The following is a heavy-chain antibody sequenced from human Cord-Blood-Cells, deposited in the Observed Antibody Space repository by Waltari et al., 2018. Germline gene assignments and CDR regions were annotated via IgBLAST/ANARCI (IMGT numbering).Heavy chain of an antibody. CDR3: ARDGPPAIAAAGTSGAFDI. V-gene: IGHV1-69*01. CDR1: GGTFSSYA. J-gene: IGHJ3*02. Sequence: QVQLVQSGAEGQKPGASVKASCKASGGTFSSYAITWARQAPGQGPEWMGGIIPIFGTANYAQKFQGRVTITADESTSTAYMELSSLRSEDTAVYYCARDGPPAIAAAGTSGAFDIWGQGTMVTVSS. CDR2: IIPIFGTA. D-gene: IGHD6-13*01.